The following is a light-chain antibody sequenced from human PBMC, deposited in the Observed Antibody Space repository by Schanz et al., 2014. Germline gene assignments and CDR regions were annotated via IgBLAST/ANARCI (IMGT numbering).Light chain of an antibody. V-gene: IGLV3-1*01. CDR2: QDN. CDR3: QAWDRSTVV. CDR1: KMGDKY. J-gene: IGLJ2*01. Sequence: SYELTQPPSVSVSPGQTASITCSGDKMGDKYACWYQQRPGQSPVLVIHQDNKRPSGIPERFSGSNSGNTATLTISGTQAMDEADYYCQAWDRSTVVFGGGTKLTVL.